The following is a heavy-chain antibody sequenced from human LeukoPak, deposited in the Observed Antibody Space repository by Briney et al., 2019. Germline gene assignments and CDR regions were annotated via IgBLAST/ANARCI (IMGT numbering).Heavy chain of an antibody. CDR1: GFTFSSYE. D-gene: IGHD4-17*01. J-gene: IGHJ4*02. CDR3: ARASSNNGDYGFDY. CDR2: ISSSGSTI. V-gene: IGHV3-48*03. Sequence: GGSLRLSCAASGFTFSSYEMNWVRQAPGKGLEWVSYISSSGSTIYYADSVKGRFTISRDNAKNSLYLQMNSLRAEDTAVYYCARASSNNGDYGFDYWGQGTLVTVSS.